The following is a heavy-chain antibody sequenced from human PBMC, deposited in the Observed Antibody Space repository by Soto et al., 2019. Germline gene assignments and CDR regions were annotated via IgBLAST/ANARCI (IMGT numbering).Heavy chain of an antibody. CDR3: AKDLSSLGWLALGATFDS. J-gene: IGHJ4*02. Sequence: EVHLLESGGDVVQPVRSLRRSCAASGFTFSNYAMNWIRQAPGKGLEWLSSISANGRNAYYADSVKGRFTISRDRSKNTLYRQLDSLRVEDTAIYFCAKDLSSLGWLALGATFDSGGQGTLVTVSS. D-gene: IGHD3-22*01. CDR2: ISANGRNA. V-gene: IGHV3-23*01. CDR1: GFTFSNYA.